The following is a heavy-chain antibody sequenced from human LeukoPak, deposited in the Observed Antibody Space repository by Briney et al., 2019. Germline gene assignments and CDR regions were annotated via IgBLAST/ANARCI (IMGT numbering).Heavy chain of an antibody. CDR3: ARVVDPGATNPSFFDH. D-gene: IGHD1-26*01. Sequence: RASVKVSCKASGYTFTSYGISWVRQAPGQGLEWMGWISAYNGNTNYAQKLQGRVTMTTDTSTSTAYMELRSRRSDDTAVYYCARVVDPGATNPSFFDHWGQGTLVTVSS. CDR2: ISAYNGNT. J-gene: IGHJ4*02. V-gene: IGHV1-18*01. CDR1: GYTFTSYG.